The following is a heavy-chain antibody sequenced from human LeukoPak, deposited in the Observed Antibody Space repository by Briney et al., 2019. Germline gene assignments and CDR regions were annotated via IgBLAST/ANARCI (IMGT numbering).Heavy chain of an antibody. V-gene: IGHV1-46*01. J-gene: IGHJ4*02. Sequence: ASVKVSCKASGYTFTSYYMHWVRQAPGQGLEWMGIINPSAGSTSYAQKFQGRVTMTRDTSTSTVYMELSSLRSEDTAVYYCARDRHYGDYLYYFDYWGQGTLVTVSS. CDR3: ARDRHYGDYLYYFDY. CDR2: INPSAGST. CDR1: GYTFTSYY. D-gene: IGHD4-17*01.